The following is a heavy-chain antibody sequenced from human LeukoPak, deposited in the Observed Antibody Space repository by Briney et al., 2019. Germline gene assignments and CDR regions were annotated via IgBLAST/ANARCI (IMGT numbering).Heavy chain of an antibody. CDR1: GGSISSSSYY. CDR2: IHYSGST. CDR3: ARDHIVVVPAAPHYYYYYGMDV. J-gene: IGHJ6*02. Sequence: SETLSLTRTVSGGSISSSSYYWGWIRQPPGKGLEWIGSIHYSGSTYYSPSLKSRVTISVDTSKNQFSLRVSSVTAADTAVYYCARDHIVVVPAAPHYYYYYGMDVWGQGTTVTVSS. D-gene: IGHD2-2*01. V-gene: IGHV4-39*02.